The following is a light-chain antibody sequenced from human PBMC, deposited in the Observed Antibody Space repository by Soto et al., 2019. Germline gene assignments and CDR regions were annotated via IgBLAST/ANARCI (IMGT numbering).Light chain of an antibody. J-gene: IGKJ5*01. Sequence: EIVITQSPATLSVSPGQRATLSCRASQSVRSSLAWYHQKPGQAPRLLIYGASTRATGIPARFSGSGSGTEFTLTINSLQSEDFAIYYCQQRNIWPPVTFGQGTRLEIK. CDR2: GAS. V-gene: IGKV3-15*01. CDR1: QSVRSS. CDR3: QQRNIWPPVT.